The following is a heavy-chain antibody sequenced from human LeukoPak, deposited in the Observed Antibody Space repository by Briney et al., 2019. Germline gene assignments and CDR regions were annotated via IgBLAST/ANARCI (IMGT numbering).Heavy chain of an antibody. CDR1: GGTFSSYA. CDR2: IIPIFVTA. Sequence: ASVKLSCKASGGTFSSYAISWVRQAPGHGLEWMGGIIPIFVTANYAQKFQGRVTITADESTSTAYMELSSLRSEDTAVYYCARELGVGATTGYFDYWGQGTLVTVSS. J-gene: IGHJ4*02. V-gene: IGHV1-69*13. CDR3: ARELGVGATTGYFDY. D-gene: IGHD1-26*01.